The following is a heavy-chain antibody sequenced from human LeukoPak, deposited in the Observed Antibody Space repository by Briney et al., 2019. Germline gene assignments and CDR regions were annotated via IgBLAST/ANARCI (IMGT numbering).Heavy chain of an antibody. D-gene: IGHD3-3*01. CDR3: AWEGEADFWSGYDP. CDR1: GYTFTGYY. J-gene: IGHJ5*02. CDR2: INPNSGGT. Sequence: EASVKVSCKASGYTFTGYYMHWVRQAPGQGLEWMGWINPNSGGTNYAQKFQGRVTMTRDTSISTAYMELSRLRSDDTAVYYCAWEGEADFWSGYDPWGQGTLVTVSS. V-gene: IGHV1-2*02.